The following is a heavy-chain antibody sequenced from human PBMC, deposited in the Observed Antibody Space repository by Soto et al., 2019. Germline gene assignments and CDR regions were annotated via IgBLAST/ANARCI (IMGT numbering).Heavy chain of an antibody. CDR3: ARGWELRVGMGV. V-gene: IGHV4-34*01. Sequence: SETLSLTCAVYGGSFSGYYWSWIRQPPGKGLEWIGEINHSGSTNYNPSLKSRVTISVDTSKNQFSLKLSSVTAADTAVYYCARGWELRVGMGVWGQGTTVTVSS. CDR2: INHSGST. D-gene: IGHD1-26*01. J-gene: IGHJ6*02. CDR1: GGSFSGYY.